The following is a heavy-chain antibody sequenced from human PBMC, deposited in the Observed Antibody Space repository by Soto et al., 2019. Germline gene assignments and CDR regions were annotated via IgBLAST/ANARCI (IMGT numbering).Heavy chain of an antibody. V-gene: IGHV3-23*01. J-gene: IGHJ4*02. CDR1: GYTFTNYW. Sequence: GESLKISCXGSGYTFTNYWISWVRQAPGKGLEWVSAISGSGGSTYYADSVKGRFTISRDNSKNTLYLQMNSLRAEDTAVYYCAKPQIAARLVYFDYWGQGTLVTVSS. CDR3: AKPQIAARLVYFDY. CDR2: ISGSGGST. D-gene: IGHD6-6*01.